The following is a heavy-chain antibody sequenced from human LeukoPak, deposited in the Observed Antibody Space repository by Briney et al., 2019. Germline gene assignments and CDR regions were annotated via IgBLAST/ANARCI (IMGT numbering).Heavy chain of an antibody. CDR1: GYSFSSYA. V-gene: IGHV3-23*01. Sequence: PGGSLRLSCVASGYSFSSYAMSWVRQAPGRGLEWVSAIFGRGGSTYYADSVKGRFTISRDNSKNTLYLQMNSLRAEDTAVYYCAKRLPGGAARQALLNDYWGQGTLVTVSS. CDR2: IFGRGGST. D-gene: IGHD6-6*01. J-gene: IGHJ4*02. CDR3: AKRLPGGAARQALLNDY.